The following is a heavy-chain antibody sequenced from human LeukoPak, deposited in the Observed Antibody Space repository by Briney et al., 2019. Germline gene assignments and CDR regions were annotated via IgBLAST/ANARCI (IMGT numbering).Heavy chain of an antibody. D-gene: IGHD6-13*01. CDR1: GGSISSYY. J-gene: IGHJ4*02. Sequence: SETLSLTCTVSGGSISSYYWSWIRQPPGKGLEWIGEINHSGSTNYNPSLKSRVTISVDTSKNQFSLKLSSVTAADTAVYYCARGRVEQLGGGHDYWGQGTLVTVSS. CDR3: ARGRVEQLGGGHDY. CDR2: INHSGST. V-gene: IGHV4-34*01.